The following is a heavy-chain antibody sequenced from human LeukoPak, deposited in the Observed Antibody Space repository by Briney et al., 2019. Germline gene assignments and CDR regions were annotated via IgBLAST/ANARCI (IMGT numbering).Heavy chain of an antibody. D-gene: IGHD1-26*01. J-gene: IGHJ6*03. V-gene: IGHV1-69*01. Sequence: SVKVSCKASGGTFSSYAISWVRQAPGQGLEWMGGIIPIFGTANYAQKFQGRVTITADESTSTAYMELSSLRSEDTAVYYCASQDRGAPLAARLYYYHMDVWGKGTTVTVSS. CDR3: ASQDRGAPLAARLYYYHMDV. CDR1: GGTFSSYA. CDR2: IIPIFGTA.